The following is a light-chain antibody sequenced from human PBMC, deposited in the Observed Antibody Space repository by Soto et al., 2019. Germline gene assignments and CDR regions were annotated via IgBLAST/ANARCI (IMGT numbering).Light chain of an antibody. Sequence: EIVLTQSPATLSLSPGERATLSCRASQSVDSYLAWYQLKPGQAPRLLIYDASKRATGIPARLSGSGSGTDFPLTISSLEPEDFAVYYCQQRSNWPLVFGGGTKVEMK. CDR3: QQRSNWPLV. CDR2: DAS. J-gene: IGKJ4*01. CDR1: QSVDSY. V-gene: IGKV3-11*01.